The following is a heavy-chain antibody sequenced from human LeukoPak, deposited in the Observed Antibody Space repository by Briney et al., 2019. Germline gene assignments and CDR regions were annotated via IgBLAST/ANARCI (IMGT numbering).Heavy chain of an antibody. CDR3: ASSPAAAGPWDPSDWFDP. D-gene: IGHD6-13*01. J-gene: IGHJ5*02. Sequence: PGGSLRLSCAASGFTFSSYEMNWVRQAPGKGLEWVSYISSSGSTIYYADSVKGRFPISRDNAKNSLYLQMNSQRAEDTAVYYCASSPAAAGPWDPSDWFDPWGQGTLVTVSS. V-gene: IGHV3-48*03. CDR1: GFTFSSYE. CDR2: ISSSGSTI.